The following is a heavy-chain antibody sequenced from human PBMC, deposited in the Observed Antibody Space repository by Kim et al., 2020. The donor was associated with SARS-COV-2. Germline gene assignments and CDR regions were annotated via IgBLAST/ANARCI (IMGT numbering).Heavy chain of an antibody. Sequence: SETLSLTCAVYGGSFSGYYWSWIRQPPGKGLEWIGEINHSGSTNYNPSLKSRVTISVDTSKNQFSLKLSSVTAADTAVYYCARDPGYSKWGQGTLVTVSS. CDR2: INHSGST. J-gene: IGHJ4*02. CDR1: GGSFSGYY. V-gene: IGHV4-34*01. CDR3: ARDPGYSK. D-gene: IGHD6-13*01.